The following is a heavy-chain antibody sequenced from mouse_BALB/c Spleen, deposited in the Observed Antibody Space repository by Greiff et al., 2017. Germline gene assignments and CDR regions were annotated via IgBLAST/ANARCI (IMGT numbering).Heavy chain of an antibody. V-gene: IGHV5-6-2*01. CDR1: GFTFSSYY. D-gene: IGHD4-1*01. J-gene: IGHJ3*01. CDR2: INSNGGST. CDR3: ARREKLGAFAY. Sequence: DVMLVESGGGLVKLGGSLKLSCAASGFTFSSYYMSWVRQTPEKRLELVAAINSNGGSTYYPDTVKGRFTISRDNAKNTLYLQMSSLKSEDTALYYCARREKLGAFAYWGQGTLVTVSA.